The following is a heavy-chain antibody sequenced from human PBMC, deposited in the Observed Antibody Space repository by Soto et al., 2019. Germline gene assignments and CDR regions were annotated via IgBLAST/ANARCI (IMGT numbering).Heavy chain of an antibody. D-gene: IGHD2-2*01. CDR3: ASVPSVVPAVSPAAVGWFDP. CDR1: GGTFSSYA. V-gene: IGHV1-69*13. Sequence: SVKVSCKASGGTFSSYAISWVRQAPGQGLEWMGGIIPIFGTANYAQKFQGRVTITADESTSTAYMELSSLRSEDTAVYYCASVPSVVPAVSPAAVGWFDPWGQGTLVTVSS. J-gene: IGHJ5*02. CDR2: IIPIFGTA.